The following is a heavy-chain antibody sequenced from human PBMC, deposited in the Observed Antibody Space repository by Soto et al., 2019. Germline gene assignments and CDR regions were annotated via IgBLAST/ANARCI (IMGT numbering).Heavy chain of an antibody. CDR2: IKQDGSEK. CDR1: GFTFSSYW. V-gene: IGHV3-7*04. J-gene: IGHJ4*02. CDR3: TRDLAWTTIPNY. Sequence: EVQLVESGGGLVQPGGSLRLSCAASGFTFSSYWMSWVRQAPGKGLEWVANIKQDGSEKYYVDSVKGRLTISRDKTKKSLYLEMNSLRAEETAMYYCTRDLAWTTIPNYWGQGNLATVSS. D-gene: IGHD4-17*01.